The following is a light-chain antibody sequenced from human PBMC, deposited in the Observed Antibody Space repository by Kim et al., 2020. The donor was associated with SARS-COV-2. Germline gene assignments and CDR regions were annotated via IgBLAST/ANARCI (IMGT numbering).Light chain of an antibody. CDR3: QKYNNWPPT. CDR2: GAS. J-gene: IGKJ1*01. V-gene: IGKV3-15*01. CDR1: QSVSSN. Sequence: ELVMTQSPATLSVSPGERATLSCRASQSVSSNLAWYQQKPGQAPRLLIYGASTRATGIPARFSGSGSGTEFTLTISSLQSEDFAVYYWQKYNNWPPTFGQGTKVEIK.